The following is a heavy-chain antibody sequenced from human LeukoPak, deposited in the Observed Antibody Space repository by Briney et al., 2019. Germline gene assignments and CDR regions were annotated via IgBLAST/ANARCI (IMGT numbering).Heavy chain of an antibody. CDR2: IYHSGST. CDR1: GDSISSGYY. V-gene: IGHV4-38-2*02. D-gene: IGHD4-17*01. CDR3: ARSPTYSDYGDYIAFFDY. Sequence: PSQTLSLTCTVSGDSISSGYYWGWIRQPSGKGLEWIGSIYHSGSTYYSPSLKSRVTMSVDTSKNQFSLKLSSVTAADTAVYYCARSPTYSDYGDYIAFFDYWGQGTLVTVSS. J-gene: IGHJ4*02.